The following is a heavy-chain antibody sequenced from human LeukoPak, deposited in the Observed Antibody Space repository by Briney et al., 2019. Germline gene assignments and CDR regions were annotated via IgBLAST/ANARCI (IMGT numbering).Heavy chain of an antibody. Sequence: GMSLRLSCAASGVTLSPYGMHWVRQAPGKGLEWVAVISYEGGTQHYADSVKGRFIISRDNPRNTLYLQMNILRTEDTAVYYCAKEGTPQVSTWYDLWGQGTHVIVSS. V-gene: IGHV3-30*18. CDR2: ISYEGGTQ. D-gene: IGHD3-10*01. CDR3: AKEGTPQVSTWYDL. J-gene: IGHJ5*02. CDR1: GVTLSPYG.